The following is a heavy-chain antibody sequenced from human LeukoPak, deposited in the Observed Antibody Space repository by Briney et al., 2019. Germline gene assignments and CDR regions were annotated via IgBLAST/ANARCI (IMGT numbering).Heavy chain of an antibody. CDR3: TKDNRSQLWYGEGFDI. Sequence: PGGSLTLSCAASGFTFYDYTMHWLRHAPGKGLEWVSDLSWDNTNIAYADSVQRLFTISRENHKNSLYLQMNSLRAEDTALYYCTKDNRSQLWYGEGFDIWGQGTMVTVSS. CDR2: LSWDNTNI. CDR1: GFTFYDYT. J-gene: IGHJ3*02. V-gene: IGHV3-9*01. D-gene: IGHD3-10*01.